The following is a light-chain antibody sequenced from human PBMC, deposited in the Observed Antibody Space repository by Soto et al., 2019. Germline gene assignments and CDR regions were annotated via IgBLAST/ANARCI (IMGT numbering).Light chain of an antibody. V-gene: IGLV1-40*01. CDR3: QSYDIYLRGPI. CDR1: SSNIGASYD. J-gene: IGLJ2*01. CDR2: HNN. Sequence: QSVLTQPPSVSGAPGQSVPISCAGNSSNIGASYDVHWCQHLPGRAPKLLIYHNNIRPSGVPDRFSGSKSGTSASLAITGLQAEDEAEYFGQSYDIYLRGPIFGGGTKLTVL.